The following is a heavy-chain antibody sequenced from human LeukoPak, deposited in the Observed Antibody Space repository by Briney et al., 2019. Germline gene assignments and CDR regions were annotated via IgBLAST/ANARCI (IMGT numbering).Heavy chain of an antibody. CDR2: IYTSGST. CDR3: ARDSPDWNCEIGWFDP. CDR1: GGSISSYY. V-gene: IGHV4-4*07. Sequence: PSETLSLTCTVSGGSISSYYWSWIRQPAGKGLEWIGRIYTSGSTNYNPSLKSRVTMSVDTSKNQFSLKLSSVTAADTAVYYCARDSPDWNCEIGWFDPWGQGTLVTVSS. D-gene: IGHD1-7*01. J-gene: IGHJ5*02.